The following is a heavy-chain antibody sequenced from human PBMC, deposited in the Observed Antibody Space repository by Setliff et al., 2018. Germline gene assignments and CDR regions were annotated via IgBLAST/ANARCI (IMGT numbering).Heavy chain of an antibody. D-gene: IGHD2-15*01. V-gene: IGHV3-7*01. CDR2: IKEDGSEK. J-gene: IGHJ4*02. Sequence: GGSLRLSCAASRFTFSNYWMSWVRQAPGKGLEWVANIKEDGSEKYYVDSVKGRFTISRDNAKNSLDLQMDSLRAEDTAVYYCASNLDGGKLPPSVGFDYWGQGTLVTVSS. CDR1: RFTFSNYW. CDR3: ASNLDGGKLPPSVGFDY.